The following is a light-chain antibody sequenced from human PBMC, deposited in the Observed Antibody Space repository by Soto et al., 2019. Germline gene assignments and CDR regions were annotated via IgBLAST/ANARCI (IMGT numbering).Light chain of an antibody. CDR2: EVS. J-gene: IGLJ1*01. CDR3: SSYTGSRTYV. V-gene: IGLV2-14*01. CDR1: SSDVGGYNY. Sequence: QSALTQPASVSGSPGQSITISCTGTSSDVGGYNYVCWYQQYPGKAPKLMIYEVSNRPSGVSNRFSGSKSGNTASLTISGLQAEDEADYFCSSYTGSRTYVFGSGTKLTVL.